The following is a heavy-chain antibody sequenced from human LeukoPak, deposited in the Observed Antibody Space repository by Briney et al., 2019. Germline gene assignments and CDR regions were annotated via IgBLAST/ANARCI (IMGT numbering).Heavy chain of an antibody. CDR3: AKDPSCINDVCHGAFDY. J-gene: IGHJ4*02. CDR1: GFIFSSYA. CDR2: ISGSGGST. Sequence: PGGSLRLSFAASGFIFSSYAMSWVRQAPGKGLEWVSTISGSGGSTYYADSVKGRFTISRDNSKNTVYLQMNSLRAEDTAVYYCAKDPSCINDVCHGAFDYWGQGTLVTVSS. D-gene: IGHD2-8*01. V-gene: IGHV3-23*01.